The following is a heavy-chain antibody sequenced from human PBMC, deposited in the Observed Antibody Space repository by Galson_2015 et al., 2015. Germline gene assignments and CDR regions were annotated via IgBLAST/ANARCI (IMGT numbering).Heavy chain of an antibody. CDR2: IKSKTDGGTT. D-gene: IGHD6-19*01. Sequence: SLRLSCAASGFTFSNAWMSWVRQAPGKGLEWVGRIKSKTDGGTTDYAAPVKGRFTISRDDSKNTLYLQMNSLKTEDTAVYYCTTDLGEGSGCPLSLYGMDVWGQGTTVTVSS. CDR1: GFTFSNAW. CDR3: TTDLGEGSGCPLSLYGMDV. J-gene: IGHJ6*01. V-gene: IGHV3-15*01.